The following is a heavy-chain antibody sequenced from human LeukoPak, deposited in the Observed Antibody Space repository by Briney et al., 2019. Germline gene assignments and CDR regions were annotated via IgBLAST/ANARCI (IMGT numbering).Heavy chain of an antibody. CDR3: ARGRYSKGVFDY. CDR2: INHSGST. D-gene: IGHD4-11*01. J-gene: IGHJ4*02. Sequence: SETLSLTCAVYGGSFSGYYWSWIRQPPGKGLEWIGEINHSGSTNYNPSLKSRVTISVDTSKNQFSLKLSSVTAADTAVYYCARGRYSKGVFDYWGQGTLVTVSS. CDR1: GGSFSGYY. V-gene: IGHV4-34*01.